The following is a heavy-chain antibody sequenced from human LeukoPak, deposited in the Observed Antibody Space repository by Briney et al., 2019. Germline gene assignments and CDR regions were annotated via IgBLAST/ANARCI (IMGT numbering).Heavy chain of an antibody. J-gene: IGHJ4*02. D-gene: IGHD2/OR15-2a*01. Sequence: GGSLRLSCTASGFTFGDYAMSWVRQAPGKGLEWVGFIRSKAYGGTTEYAASVKGRFTISRDDSKSIAYLQMNSLKTEDTAVYYCTRDRSQYHLFDYWGQGTLVTVSS. CDR1: GFTFGDYA. CDR2: IRSKAYGGTT. V-gene: IGHV3-49*04. CDR3: TRDRSQYHLFDY.